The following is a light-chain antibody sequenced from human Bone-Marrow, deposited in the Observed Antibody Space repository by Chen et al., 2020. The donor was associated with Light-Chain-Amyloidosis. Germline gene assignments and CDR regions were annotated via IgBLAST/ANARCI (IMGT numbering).Light chain of an antibody. V-gene: IGLV3-21*02. CDR1: NIGSTS. CDR2: DDI. Sequence: YVLTQPSSVSVAPGQTATIACGGDNIGSTSVHWYQQTPGQAPLLVVYDDIDRPSGIPVRLSGSNSGNTATLTISRVEAGDEADYYCQVWDRSSDRPVFGGGTKLTVL. J-gene: IGLJ3*02. CDR3: QVWDRSSDRPV.